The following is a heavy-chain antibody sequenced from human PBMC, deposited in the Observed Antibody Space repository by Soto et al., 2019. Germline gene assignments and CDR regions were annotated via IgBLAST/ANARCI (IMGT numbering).Heavy chain of an antibody. D-gene: IGHD4-17*01. Sequence: QVQLQESGPGLVKPSQTLSLTCTVSGGSISSGGYYWSWIRQHPGKGLEWIGYIYYSGSTYYNPSLKSRVNISVDTSKNQFSLKLSSVTAADTAVYYCAVEADYGDINEELFPYLGQGNLVTVSS. V-gene: IGHV4-31*03. CDR3: AVEADYGDINEELFPY. J-gene: IGHJ4*02. CDR1: GGSISSGGYY. CDR2: IYYSGST.